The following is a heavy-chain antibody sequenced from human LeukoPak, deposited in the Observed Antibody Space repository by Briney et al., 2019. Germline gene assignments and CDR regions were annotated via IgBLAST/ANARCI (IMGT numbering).Heavy chain of an antibody. V-gene: IGHV3-15*01. CDR2: IKSKTAGETT. CDR1: GFTFSDAW. D-gene: IGHD5-18*01. J-gene: IGHJ4*02. Sequence: PGGSLRLSCAASGFTFSDAWMNWVRQAPGKGLEWVGRIKSKTAGETTDYAAPVKGRFTISRDDSENMLYLQMNSLKSEDTAVYYCTTAHPGYIYGRLDYWGQGTLVTVSS. CDR3: TTAHPGYIYGRLDY.